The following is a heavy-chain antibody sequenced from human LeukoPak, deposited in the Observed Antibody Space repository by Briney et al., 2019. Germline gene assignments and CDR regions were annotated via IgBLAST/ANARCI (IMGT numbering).Heavy chain of an antibody. V-gene: IGHV3-23*01. CDR2: ISGSGGST. CDR1: GFTVSSNY. CDR3: AKDRRYMVRGSPFDY. D-gene: IGHD3-10*01. J-gene: IGHJ4*02. Sequence: GGSLRLSCAASGFTVSSNYMSWVRQAPGKGLEWVSAISGSGGSTYYADSVKGRFTISRDNSKNTLYLQMNSLRAEDTAVYYCAKDRRYMVRGSPFDYWGQGTLVTVSS.